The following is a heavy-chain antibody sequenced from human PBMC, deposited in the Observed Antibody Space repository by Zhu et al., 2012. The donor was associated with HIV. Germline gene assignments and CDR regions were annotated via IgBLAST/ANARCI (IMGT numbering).Heavy chain of an antibody. CDR1: GGSFSGYY. V-gene: IGHV4-34*01. Sequence: QVQLQQWGAGLLKPSETLSLACAVYGGSFSGYYWGWIRQPPGKGLEWIGEINRSGDTNYNPSLKSRVTISVDTSKNQFSPKLNSVTAADTAVYYCARGYGSRSYYHYWGQGTLVTVSS. CDR2: INRSGDT. D-gene: IGHD3-10*01. J-gene: IGHJ4*02. CDR3: ARGYGSRSYYHY.